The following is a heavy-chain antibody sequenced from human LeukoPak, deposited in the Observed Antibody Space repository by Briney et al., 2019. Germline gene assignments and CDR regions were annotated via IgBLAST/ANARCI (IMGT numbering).Heavy chain of an antibody. Sequence: SETLSLICTVSGYSISSAYYWGWIRQPPGKGLEWIGSIYHSGSTYYNPSLKSRVTISVDTSRNQFSLRLRSVTAADTAVYYCARHGSGLYYDFSAWFDPWGQGTLVTVSS. CDR3: ARHGSGLYYDFSAWFDP. V-gene: IGHV4-38-2*02. J-gene: IGHJ5*02. CDR1: GYSISSAYY. D-gene: IGHD3-3*01. CDR2: IYHSGST.